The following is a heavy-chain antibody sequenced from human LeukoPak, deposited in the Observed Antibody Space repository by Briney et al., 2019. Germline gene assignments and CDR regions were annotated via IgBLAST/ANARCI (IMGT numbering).Heavy chain of an antibody. V-gene: IGHV3-23*01. D-gene: IGHD3-16*01. CDR3: ARDTSVLDAFDI. J-gene: IGHJ3*02. Sequence: GGSLRLSCAASGFTFSSYWMHWVRQAPGKGLEWVSAISGSGGSTYYADSVKGRFTISRDNSKNTLYLQMNNLRAEDTAVYYCARDTSVLDAFDIWGQGTMVTVSS. CDR2: ISGSGGST. CDR1: GFTFSSYW.